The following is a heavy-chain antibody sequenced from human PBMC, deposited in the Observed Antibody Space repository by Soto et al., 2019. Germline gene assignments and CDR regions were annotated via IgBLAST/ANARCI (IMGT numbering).Heavy chain of an antibody. CDR3: AKDLGYCSGGSCYLADY. CDR2: ISGSGGST. V-gene: IGHV3-23*01. Sequence: GGSLRLSCAASGFTFSSYAMSWVRQAPGKGLEWVSAISGSGGSTYYADSVKGRFTISRDNSKNTLYLQMNSLRAEDTAVYYCAKDLGYCSGGSCYLADYWGQGTLVTVSS. J-gene: IGHJ4*02. D-gene: IGHD2-15*01. CDR1: GFTFSSYA.